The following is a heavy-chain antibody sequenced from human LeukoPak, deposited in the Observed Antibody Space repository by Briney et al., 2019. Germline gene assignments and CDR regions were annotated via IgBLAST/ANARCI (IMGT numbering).Heavy chain of an antibody. CDR2: MSAGGGST. J-gene: IGHJ3*02. Sequence: GGSLRLSCAASGFTFSSYAMSWVRQAPGTGLEWVSPMSAGGGSTYYADSVKGRFTISRDNSKNTLYLQMNSLRAEDTAVYYCAKVLSGWYGYDAFDIWGQGTMVTVSS. V-gene: IGHV3-23*01. CDR3: AKVLSGWYGYDAFDI. CDR1: GFTFSSYA. D-gene: IGHD6-19*01.